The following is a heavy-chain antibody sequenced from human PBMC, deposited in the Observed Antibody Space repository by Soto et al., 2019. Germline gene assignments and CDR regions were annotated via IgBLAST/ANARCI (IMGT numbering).Heavy chain of an antibody. Sequence: ASVKVSCKASGYTFTSYDINWVRQATGQGLEWMGWMNPNSGNTGYAQKFQGRVTMTRNTSISTAYMELSSLRSEDTAVYYCARRGYYYGYYYGMDVWGQGTTVTVSS. CDR2: MNPNSGNT. CDR1: GYTFTSYD. V-gene: IGHV1-8*01. J-gene: IGHJ6*02. CDR3: ARRGYYYGYYYGMDV. D-gene: IGHD3-22*01.